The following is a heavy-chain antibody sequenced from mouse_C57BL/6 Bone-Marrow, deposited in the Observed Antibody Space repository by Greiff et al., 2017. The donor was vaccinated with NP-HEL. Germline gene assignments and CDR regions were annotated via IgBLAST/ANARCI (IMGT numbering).Heavy chain of an antibody. D-gene: IGHD2-2*01. CDR1: GFTFSSYA. Sequence: EVKLVESGEGLVKPGGSLKLSCAASGFTFSSYAMSWVRQTPEKRLEWVAYISSGGDYIYYADTVKGRFTISRDNARNTLYLQMSSLKSEDTAMYYCTREDYGYDDGAWFAYWGQGTLVTVSA. J-gene: IGHJ3*01. V-gene: IGHV5-9-1*02. CDR3: TREDYGYDDGAWFAY. CDR2: ISSGGDYI.